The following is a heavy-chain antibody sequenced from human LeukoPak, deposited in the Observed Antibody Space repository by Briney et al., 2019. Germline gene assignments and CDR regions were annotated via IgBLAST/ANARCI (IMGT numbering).Heavy chain of an antibody. Sequence: GESLKISGKGSGYSFTSYWISWVRQMPGKGLEWMGSIDPSDSYTNYSPSFQGHVTISADKSISTAYLQWSSLKASDTAMYYCATSVFGSSYSFDYWGQGTLVTVSS. CDR1: GYSFTSYW. CDR3: ATSVFGSSYSFDY. V-gene: IGHV5-10-1*01. D-gene: IGHD6-13*01. J-gene: IGHJ4*02. CDR2: IDPSDSYT.